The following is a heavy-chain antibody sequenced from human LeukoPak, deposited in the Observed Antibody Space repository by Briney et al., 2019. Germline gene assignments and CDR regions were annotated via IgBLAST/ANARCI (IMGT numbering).Heavy chain of an antibody. CDR1: GYAFTSYG. J-gene: IGHJ3*02. D-gene: IGHD2-2*01. V-gene: IGHV1-18*01. Sequence: ASVKVSCKASGYAFTSYGISWVRQAPGQGLEWMGWISAYNGNTNYAQNLQGRVTMTTDTSTSTAYMELRSLGSDDTAVYYCARGRTSPDDAFDIWGQGTMVTVSS. CDR3: ARGRTSPDDAFDI. CDR2: ISAYNGNT.